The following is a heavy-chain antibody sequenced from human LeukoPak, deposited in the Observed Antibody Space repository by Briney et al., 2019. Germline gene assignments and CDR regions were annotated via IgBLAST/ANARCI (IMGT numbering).Heavy chain of an antibody. CDR1: GFTLMGYW. Sequence: GGSLRLSCAASGFTLMGYWMHWVRQVPGKGLVWVSRIKSDGSGTSYVDSVKGRFTISRDNVKNAVYLQMNSLRGEDTAVYYCVREMATGVDAFDIWGQGTMVTVFS. D-gene: IGHD5-24*01. V-gene: IGHV3-74*01. CDR2: IKSDGSGT. CDR3: VREMATGVDAFDI. J-gene: IGHJ3*02.